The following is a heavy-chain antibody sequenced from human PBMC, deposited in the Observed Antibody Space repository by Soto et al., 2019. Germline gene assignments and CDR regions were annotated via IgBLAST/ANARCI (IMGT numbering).Heavy chain of an antibody. CDR2: IYYSGRT. CDR1: GGSISSGGYY. J-gene: IGHJ5*02. V-gene: IGHV4-31*03. Sequence: SETLSLTCTVSGGSISSGGYYWSWIRQHPGKGPEWIGYIYYSGRTYYNPSLKSRVTMSVDTSKNQFSLKLSSMTAADTAVYYCERSVEPWGQGTLVTVSS. CDR3: ERSVEP.